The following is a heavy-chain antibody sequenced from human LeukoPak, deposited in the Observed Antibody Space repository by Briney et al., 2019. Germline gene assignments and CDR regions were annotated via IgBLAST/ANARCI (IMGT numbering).Heavy chain of an antibody. CDR3: AKDRGITGTEVDY. CDR1: GFTFSRYS. CDR2: ISSSSSYI. V-gene: IGHV3-21*01. J-gene: IGHJ4*02. D-gene: IGHD1-7*01. Sequence: GGSLRLSCAASGFTFSRYSMNWVRQAPGKGLEWVSSISSSSSYIYYADSVKGRFTISRDNAKNSLYLQMNSLRAEDTAVYYCAKDRGITGTEVDYWGQGTLVTVSS.